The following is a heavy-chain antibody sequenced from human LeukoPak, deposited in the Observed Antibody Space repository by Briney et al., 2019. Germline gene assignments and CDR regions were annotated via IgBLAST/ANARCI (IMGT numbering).Heavy chain of an antibody. CDR2: ISWNSGSI. J-gene: IGHJ4*02. V-gene: IGHV3-9*01. Sequence: TGGSLRLSCAASGFTFSSYAMSWVRQAPGKGLEWVSGISWNSGSIGYADSVKGRFTISRDNAKNSLYLQMNSLRAEDTALYYCAKDRSEGSFDYWGQGTLVTVSS. CDR3: AKDRSEGSFDY. CDR1: GFTFSSYA.